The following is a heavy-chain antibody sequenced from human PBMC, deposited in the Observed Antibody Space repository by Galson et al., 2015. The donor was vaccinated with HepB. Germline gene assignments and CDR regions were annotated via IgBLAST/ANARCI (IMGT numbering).Heavy chain of an antibody. CDR3: ARPRYSSGQEFDY. D-gene: IGHD6-19*01. CDR1: GFTFSSYS. Sequence: SLRLSCAASGFTFSSYSMNWVRQAPGKGLEWVSSISSSSSYIYYADSVKGRFTISRDNAKNSLYLQMNSLRAEDTAVYYCARPRYSSGQEFDYWGQGTLVTVSS. V-gene: IGHV3-21*01. CDR2: ISSSSSYI. J-gene: IGHJ4*02.